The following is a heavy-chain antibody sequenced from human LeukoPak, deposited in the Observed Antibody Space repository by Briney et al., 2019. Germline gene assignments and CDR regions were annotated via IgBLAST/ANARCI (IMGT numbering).Heavy chain of an antibody. Sequence: PGGSLRLSCAASGFTFSSYAMSWVRQAPGKGLEWVSAISGRGGSTYYADSVKGRFTISRDNSKNTLYLQMNSLRAEDTAVYYCAKDPSYYYGSGHNYWGQGTLVTVSS. V-gene: IGHV3-23*01. CDR2: ISGRGGST. D-gene: IGHD3-10*01. CDR3: AKDPSYYYGSGHNY. CDR1: GFTFSSYA. J-gene: IGHJ4*02.